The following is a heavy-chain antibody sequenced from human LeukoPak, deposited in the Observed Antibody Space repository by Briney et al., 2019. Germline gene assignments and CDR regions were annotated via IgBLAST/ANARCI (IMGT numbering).Heavy chain of an antibody. Sequence: PGGSLRLSWAASGFTFSSYAMHWVRQAPGKGLEWVAVISYDGSNKYYADSVKGRFTISRDNSKNTLYLQMNSLRAEDTAVYYCARDYCSSTSCYPAYFDYWGQGTLVTVSS. CDR1: GFTFSSYA. V-gene: IGHV3-30*04. D-gene: IGHD2-2*01. J-gene: IGHJ4*02. CDR3: ARDYCSSTSCYPAYFDY. CDR2: ISYDGSNK.